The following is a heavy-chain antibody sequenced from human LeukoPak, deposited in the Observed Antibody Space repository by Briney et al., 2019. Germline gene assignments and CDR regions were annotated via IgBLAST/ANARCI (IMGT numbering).Heavy chain of an antibody. CDR2: ISGSGGST. D-gene: IGHD4-11*01. Sequence: PGGSLRFSCAASGFTFSSYAMSWVRQAPGKGLEWVSAISGSGGSTYYADSVKGRFTISRDNSKNTLYLQMNSLRAEDTAVYYCAKASLTTVTPEMDFDYWGQGTLVTVSS. V-gene: IGHV3-23*01. J-gene: IGHJ4*02. CDR1: GFTFSSYA. CDR3: AKASLTTVTPEMDFDY.